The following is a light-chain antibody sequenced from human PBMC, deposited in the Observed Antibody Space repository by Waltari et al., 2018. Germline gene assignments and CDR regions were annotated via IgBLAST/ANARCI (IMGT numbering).Light chain of an antibody. Sequence: DIQMTQSPSSLSASVGDRVTITCRASQSVTTYLHWYQQKPGNAPKLLIYDASSVQSRVPVRVSGSGSGTDFTLTISSLQAEDFATYYWQQSYSLLRTFGQGTKVEIK. CDR3: QQSYSLLRT. V-gene: IGKV1-39*01. CDR2: DAS. J-gene: IGKJ1*01. CDR1: QSVTTY.